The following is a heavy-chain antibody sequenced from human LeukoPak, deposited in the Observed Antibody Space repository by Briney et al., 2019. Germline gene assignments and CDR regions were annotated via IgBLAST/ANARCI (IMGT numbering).Heavy chain of an antibody. V-gene: IGHV3-49*03. CDR1: GFTFGDYA. D-gene: IGHD2-21*02. J-gene: IGHJ4*02. CDR3: TRSQLAYCGGDCLNFGY. Sequence: PGGSLRLSCTASGFTFGDYAMSWFRQAPGKGLEWVGFIRSKAYGGTTEYAASVKGRFTISRDDSKSIAYLQMNSLKTEDTAVYYCTRSQLAYCGGDCLNFGYWGQGTLVTVSS. CDR2: IRSKAYGGTT.